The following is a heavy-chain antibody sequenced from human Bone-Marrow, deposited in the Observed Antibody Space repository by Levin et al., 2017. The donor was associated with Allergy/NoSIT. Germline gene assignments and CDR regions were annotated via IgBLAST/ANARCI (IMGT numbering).Heavy chain of an antibody. Sequence: QLGESLKISCSASGFNFSSYWMHWVRQAPGKGLVWVSRINRDGSSTSYADSVKGRFTISRDNAKNTLYLQMNSLRAEDTSVYYCARDRVTTNWYFDLWSRGTLVTVSS. CDR1: GFNFSSYW. V-gene: IGHV3-74*01. CDR2: INRDGSST. CDR3: ARDRVTTNWYFDL. D-gene: IGHD4-17*01. J-gene: IGHJ2*01.